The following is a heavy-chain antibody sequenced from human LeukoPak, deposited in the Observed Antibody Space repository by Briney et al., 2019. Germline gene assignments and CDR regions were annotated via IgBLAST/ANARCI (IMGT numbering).Heavy chain of an antibody. Sequence: GGSLRLSCAASGFALSSHWMTWVRQVPGRGPEWVANVNRDGSETYYLDSVKGRFTISKDNAKNSLYLQMNSLRAGDTALYHCARNNDMDVWGQGTTVIVSS. CDR1: GFALSSHW. CDR3: ARNNDMDV. D-gene: IGHD2-8*01. V-gene: IGHV3-7*03. CDR2: VNRDGSET. J-gene: IGHJ6*02.